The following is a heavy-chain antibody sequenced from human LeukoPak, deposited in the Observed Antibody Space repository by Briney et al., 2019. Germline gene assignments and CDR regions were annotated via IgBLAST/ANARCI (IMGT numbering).Heavy chain of an antibody. V-gene: IGHV4-59*08. Sequence: SETLSLTCTVSGGSISSYYWSWIRQPPGKGLEWIGYIYYSGSTNYNPSLKSRVTISVDTSKNQFSLMLRSVTAADTAVYYCARRYCSGGSCYSDRGAFDIWGQGTMVTVSS. CDR1: GGSISSYY. CDR3: ARRYCSGGSCYSDRGAFDI. D-gene: IGHD2-15*01. J-gene: IGHJ3*02. CDR2: IYYSGST.